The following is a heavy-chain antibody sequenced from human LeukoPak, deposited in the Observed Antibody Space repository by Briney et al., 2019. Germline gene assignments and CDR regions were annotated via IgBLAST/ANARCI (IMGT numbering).Heavy chain of an antibody. CDR1: GGTFSSYA. Sequence: SVKVSCKASGGTFSSYAISWVRQAPGQGLEWMGRIIPIFGTANYAQKFQGRVTITTDESTSTAYMELSSLRSEDTAVYYCAREFPFTPGRPFGVVINWFDPWGQGTLVTVSS. D-gene: IGHD3-3*01. J-gene: IGHJ5*02. CDR2: IIPIFGTA. V-gene: IGHV1-69*05. CDR3: AREFPFTPGRPFGVVINWFDP.